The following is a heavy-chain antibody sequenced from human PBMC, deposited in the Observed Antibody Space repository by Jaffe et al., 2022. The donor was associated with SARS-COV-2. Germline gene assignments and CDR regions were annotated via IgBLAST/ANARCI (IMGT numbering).Heavy chain of an antibody. V-gene: IGHV3-21*01. J-gene: IGHJ3*02. CDR1: GFTFSSYS. Sequence: EVQLVESGGGLVKPGGSLRLSCAASGFTFSSYSMNWVRQAPGKGLEWVSSISSSSSYIYYADSVKGRFTISRDNAKNSLYLQMNSLRAEDTAVYYCARFTADITMIVVAPFDIWGQGTMVTVSS. CDR2: ISSSSSYI. CDR3: ARFTADITMIVVAPFDI. D-gene: IGHD3-22*01.